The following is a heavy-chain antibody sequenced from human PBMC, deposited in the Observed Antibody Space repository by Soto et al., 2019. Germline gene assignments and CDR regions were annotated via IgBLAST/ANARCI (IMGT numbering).Heavy chain of an antibody. Sequence: QVQLVESGGGVVQPGRSLRLSCAASGFTFSSYGMHWVRQAPGKGLEWVAVISYDGSNKYYADSVKGRFTISRDNSKNTLYMKMNRLRAEDTAVYYCAKDFGVGLVPAAAARGYNWLDPWGQGTLVNVSS. J-gene: IGHJ5*02. V-gene: IGHV3-30*18. CDR1: GFTFSSYG. CDR2: ISYDGSNK. CDR3: AKDFGVGLVPAAAARGYNWLDP. D-gene: IGHD2-2*01.